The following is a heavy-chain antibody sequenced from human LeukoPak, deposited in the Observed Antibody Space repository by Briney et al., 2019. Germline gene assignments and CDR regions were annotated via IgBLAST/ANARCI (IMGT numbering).Heavy chain of an antibody. J-gene: IGHJ4*02. CDR2: TKQDGSEK. CDR1: GFTVSSNY. Sequence: GGSLRLSCAASGFTVSSNYMSWVRQAPGKGLEWVANTKQDGSEKYYVDSVKGRFTISRDNAKNSLYLQMNSLRAEDTAVYYCAKGVDIVATIPDYWGQGTLVTVSS. V-gene: IGHV3-7*03. D-gene: IGHD5-12*01. CDR3: AKGVDIVATIPDY.